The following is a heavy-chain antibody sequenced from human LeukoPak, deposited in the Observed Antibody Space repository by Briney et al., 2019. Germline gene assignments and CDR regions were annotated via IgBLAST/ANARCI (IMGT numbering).Heavy chain of an antibody. Sequence: GGALRLSCAASGFPFSIYWMTWVRQAPGKGLEWVANINPDGSEKYYVDSAKGRFTISRDNAKNSLYLQMNSLRAEDTAVYYCVRGSSGTVVRGVSWAWFDPWGQGTLVSVSS. CDR1: GFPFSIYW. CDR3: VRGSSGTVVRGVSWAWFDP. CDR2: INPDGSEK. V-gene: IGHV3-7*05. J-gene: IGHJ5*02. D-gene: IGHD3-10*01.